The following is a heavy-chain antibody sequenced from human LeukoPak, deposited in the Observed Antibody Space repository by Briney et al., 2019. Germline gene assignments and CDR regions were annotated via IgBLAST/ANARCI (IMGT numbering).Heavy chain of an antibody. Sequence: ASVKVSCKASGYTFTNYGIRWVRQAPGQGLEWMGSISAHNGETSYAQSLQGRVIMTTDMSTSVAYMEIRRLRYDDTALYYCARGTNYYDTSGYLDSFDIWGEGTMVTASS. CDR3: ARGTNYYDTSGYLDSFDI. V-gene: IGHV1-18*01. J-gene: IGHJ3*02. CDR2: ISAHNGET. CDR1: GYTFTNYG. D-gene: IGHD3-22*01.